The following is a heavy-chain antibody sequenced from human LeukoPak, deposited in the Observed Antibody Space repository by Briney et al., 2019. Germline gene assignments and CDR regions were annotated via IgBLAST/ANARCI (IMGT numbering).Heavy chain of an antibody. CDR3: AGVAIDHYYHYYDY. Sequence: GGSLRLSCAASGFTFNNCAINWVRQAPGKGLEFVSAISGDGGTTIYANSVKGRFTISRDNSKNTLYLQLGSLRGEDMGVYYCAGVAIDHYYHYYDYWGQGTLVTVSS. CDR1: GFTFNNCA. D-gene: IGHD1-26*01. CDR2: ISGDGGTT. J-gene: IGHJ4*02. V-gene: IGHV3-64*01.